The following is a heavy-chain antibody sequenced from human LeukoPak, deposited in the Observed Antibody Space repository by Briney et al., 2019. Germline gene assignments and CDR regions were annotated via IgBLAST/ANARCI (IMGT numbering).Heavy chain of an antibody. CDR1: GGTFTNYA. CDR2: MNPNSGNT. J-gene: IGHJ5*02. CDR3: ARGPRLSWFDP. D-gene: IGHD2-8*01. Sequence: GASVKVSCKASGGTFTNYAFNWVRQAPGQGLEWMGWMNPNSGNTGYAQKFQGRVTMTRDTSITTAYMELSSLRSEDTAVYYCARGPRLSWFDPWGQGTLVTVSS. V-gene: IGHV1-8*01.